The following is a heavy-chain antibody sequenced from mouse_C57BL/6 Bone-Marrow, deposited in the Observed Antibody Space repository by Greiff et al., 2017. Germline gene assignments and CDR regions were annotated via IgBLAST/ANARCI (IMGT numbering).Heavy chain of an antibody. CDR3: ARSMGYRRALYYFDV. D-gene: IGHD2-3*01. CDR2: IDPSDSYT. CDR1: GYTFTSYW. Sequence: VQLQQPGAELVMPGASVKLSCKASGYTFTSYWMHWVRQRPGQGLEWIGEIDPSDSYTNYNQKVKGKFTLTVDKSSTTAYLQLSSLTSEDSAVYYCARSMGYRRALYYFDVWGTGTTLTVSS. V-gene: IGHV1-69*01. J-gene: IGHJ2*01.